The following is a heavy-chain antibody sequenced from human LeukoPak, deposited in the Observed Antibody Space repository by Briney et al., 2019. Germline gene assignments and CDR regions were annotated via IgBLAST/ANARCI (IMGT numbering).Heavy chain of an antibody. J-gene: IGHJ6*02. CDR1: GFTFSSYA. CDR2: ISGGGRTT. Sequence: GGSLRPSCAASGFTFSSYAMSWVRQAPGEGLEWVSSISGGGRTTYYANSVKGRFTISRDNSKNTLYLQMNTLRAEDTAVYYCAKLSGGDCYSSCYYDMDVWGQGTTVTVSS. V-gene: IGHV3-23*01. D-gene: IGHD2-21*02. CDR3: AKLSGGDCYSSCYYDMDV.